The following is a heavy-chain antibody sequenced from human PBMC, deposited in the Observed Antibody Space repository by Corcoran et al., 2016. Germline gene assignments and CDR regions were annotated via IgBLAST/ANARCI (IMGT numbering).Heavy chain of an antibody. CDR2: IYHSGST. CDR1: GGSLSSSNW. V-gene: IGHV4-4*02. J-gene: IGHJ3*02. CDR3: ASGIAAAGASLDAFDI. Sequence: QVQLQESGPGLVKPSGTLSLTCAVSGGSLSSSNWWSWVRQPPGKGLEWIGEIYHSGSTNYNPSLKSRVTISVDKSKNQFSLKLSSVAAADTAVYYCASGIAAAGASLDAFDIWGQGTMVTVSS. D-gene: IGHD6-13*01.